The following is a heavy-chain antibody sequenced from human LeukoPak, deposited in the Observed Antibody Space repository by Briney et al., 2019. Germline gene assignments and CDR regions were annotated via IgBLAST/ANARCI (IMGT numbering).Heavy chain of an antibody. CDR3: ASYPYTASWSC. Sequence: SETLSLTCTVSGGSISSYYWSWIRHPPGRGLEWVATIYYNGNTYYSPSLESRGTISVDTSKNQFSLRVHSVTAADTAMYYCASYPYTASWSCWGQGILVTVSS. D-gene: IGHD6-13*01. CDR2: IYYNGNT. CDR1: GGSISSYY. V-gene: IGHV4-39*01. J-gene: IGHJ4*02.